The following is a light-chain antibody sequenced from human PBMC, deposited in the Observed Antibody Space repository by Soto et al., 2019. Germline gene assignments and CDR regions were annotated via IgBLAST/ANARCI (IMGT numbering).Light chain of an antibody. Sequence: EVVMTQSPATLSLSPGERATLSCRASQSVSSSLAWYQQKPGQAPRLLIYGASTRAAGIPDRFSGSGYETEFTLTISSLQAEDFAIYYCQQYNNWWTFGQGTKVEIK. CDR1: QSVSSS. V-gene: IGKV3-15*01. J-gene: IGKJ1*01. CDR3: QQYNNWWT. CDR2: GAS.